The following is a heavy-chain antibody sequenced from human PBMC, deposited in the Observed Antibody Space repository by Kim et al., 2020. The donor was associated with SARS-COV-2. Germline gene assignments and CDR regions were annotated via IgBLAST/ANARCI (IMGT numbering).Heavy chain of an antibody. CDR2: ISYDGSNK. J-gene: IGHJ4*02. CDR3: AKPDYGDYVGYFDY. Sequence: SLRLSCAASGFTFSSYGMHWVRQAPGKVLEWVAVISYDGSNKYYADSVKGRFTISRDTSKNTLYLQMNSLRAEDTAVYYCAKPDYGDYVGYFDYWGQGTLVTVSS. CDR1: GFTFSSYG. V-gene: IGHV3-30*18. D-gene: IGHD4-17*01.